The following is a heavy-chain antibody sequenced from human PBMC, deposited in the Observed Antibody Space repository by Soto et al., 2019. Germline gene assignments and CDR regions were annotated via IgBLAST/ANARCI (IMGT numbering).Heavy chain of an antibody. Sequence: PSETLTLTCAVSGYSIISGYFWGWIRQPPGKGLEWIGSIYHSGSTYYNPSLKSRVTISVDTSKNQFSLKLSSVTAADTAVYYCARESYNWNYSYFDYWGQGTLVTVS. CDR2: IYHSGST. V-gene: IGHV4-38-2*02. J-gene: IGHJ4*02. CDR3: ARESYNWNYSYFDY. D-gene: IGHD1-7*01. CDR1: GYSIISGYF.